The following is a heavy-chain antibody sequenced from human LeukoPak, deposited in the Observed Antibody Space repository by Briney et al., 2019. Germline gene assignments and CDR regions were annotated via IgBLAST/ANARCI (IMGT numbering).Heavy chain of an antibody. V-gene: IGHV1-69*05. CDR3: ASTDMVMGYYFDY. CDR2: IIPIFGTA. J-gene: IGHJ4*02. Sequence: ASVKVSCKASGGTFSSYAISWVRQAPGRGLEWMGRIIPIFGTANYAQKFQGRVTITTDESTSTAYMELSSLRSEDTAVYYCASTDMVMGYYFDYWGQGTLVTVSS. D-gene: IGHD5-12*01. CDR1: GGTFSSYA.